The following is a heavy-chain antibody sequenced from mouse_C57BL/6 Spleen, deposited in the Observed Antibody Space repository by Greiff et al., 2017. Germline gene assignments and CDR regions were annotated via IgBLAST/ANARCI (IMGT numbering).Heavy chain of an antibody. J-gene: IGHJ2*01. V-gene: IGHV1-55*01. CDR3: ARRPYSRSFDY. Sequence: VQLQQPGAELVKPGASVTMSCKASGYTFTSYWITWVKQRPGQGLEWIGDIYPGSGSTNYNEKFKSKATLTVDTSSSAAYMQLSSLTSEDSAVYYCARRPYSRSFDYWGQGTTLTVSS. CDR2: IYPGSGST. CDR1: GYTFTSYW. D-gene: IGHD2-5*01.